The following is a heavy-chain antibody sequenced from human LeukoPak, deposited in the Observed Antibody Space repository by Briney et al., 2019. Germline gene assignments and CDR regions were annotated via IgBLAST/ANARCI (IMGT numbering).Heavy chain of an antibody. CDR2: IYPGDSDT. V-gene: IGHV5-51*01. CDR1: GYSFTSYW. D-gene: IGHD3-22*01. J-gene: IGHJ3*02. Sequence: GESLKISCKGSGYSFTSYWIGWVRQMPGKGLEWMGIIYPGDSDTRYSPSFQGQVTISADKSISTAYLQWSSLKASDTAMYYCARSSESPLEQTYYYDSSGYPDAFDIWGQGTMVTVSS. CDR3: ARSSESPLEQTYYYDSSGYPDAFDI.